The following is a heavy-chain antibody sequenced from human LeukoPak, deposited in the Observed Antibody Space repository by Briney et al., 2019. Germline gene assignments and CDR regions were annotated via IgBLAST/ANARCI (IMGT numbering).Heavy chain of an antibody. CDR3: ARDPLGSGSLDY. D-gene: IGHD3-10*01. CDR2: IYDTEST. J-gene: IGHJ4*02. Sequence: PSETLSLTCTVSGGSIGGGDFYWSWIRQPPGKGLEWLGYIYDTESTYYNPSLKSRVTISVDTSKNQFSLKLSSVTAADTAVYYCARDPLGSGSLDYWGQGTLVTVSS. CDR1: GGSIGGGDFY. V-gene: IGHV4-30-2*01.